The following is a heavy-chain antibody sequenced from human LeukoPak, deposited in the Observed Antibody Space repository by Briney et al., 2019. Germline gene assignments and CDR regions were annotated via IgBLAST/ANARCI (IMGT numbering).Heavy chain of an antibody. CDR2: ISSSSSYI. D-gene: IGHD6-6*01. Sequence: GGSLRLSCAASGFTFSTYSMNWVRQAPGKGLEWVSSISSSSSYIYYADSVKGRFTISRDNAKNSLYLQMNSLRAGDTAVYYCARSRSPRYGMDVWGQGTTVTVSS. V-gene: IGHV3-21*01. CDR1: GFTFSTYS. CDR3: ARSRSPRYGMDV. J-gene: IGHJ6*02.